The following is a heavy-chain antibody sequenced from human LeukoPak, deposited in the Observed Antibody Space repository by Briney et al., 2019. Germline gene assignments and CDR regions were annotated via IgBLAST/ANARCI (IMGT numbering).Heavy chain of an antibody. Sequence: PGGSLRLSCTASGVSLSNYAMHWVRRPPGRGLEWVAVISFDGTNNYYGDSVEGRFSVSRDNSKNTLYLQMNSLRPDDTAMYYCATDYGDYEPIDWGQGTLVTVSS. D-gene: IGHD4-17*01. CDR3: ATDYGDYEPID. V-gene: IGHV3-30*04. CDR2: ISFDGTNN. CDR1: GVSLSNYA. J-gene: IGHJ4*02.